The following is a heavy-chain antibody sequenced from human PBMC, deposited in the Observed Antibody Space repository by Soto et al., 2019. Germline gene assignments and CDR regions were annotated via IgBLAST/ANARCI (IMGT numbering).Heavy chain of an antibody. Sequence: SETLSLTCNVSGVSLTGYHWNWIRQPPGKTLEWIGFVYYSGSVSYNPSLKGRASISVDRSKNQFSLRLTSVTAADTAVYYCARRLNLGTFDHWGQGTLVTVSS. CDR3: ARRLNLGTFDH. CDR1: GVSLTGYH. J-gene: IGHJ5*02. V-gene: IGHV4-59*01. D-gene: IGHD3-10*01. CDR2: VYYSGSV.